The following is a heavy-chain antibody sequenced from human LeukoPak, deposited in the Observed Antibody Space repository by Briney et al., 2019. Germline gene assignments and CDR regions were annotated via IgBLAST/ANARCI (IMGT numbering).Heavy chain of an antibody. J-gene: IGHJ4*02. CDR2: ITPIFRTP. CDR1: GGTFSSTT. V-gene: IGHV1-69*13. Sequence: GASVKVSCKASGGTFSSTTINWVRQAPGQGLEWMGGITPIFRTPNYAQKFQGRVTITAVESMSTAYMELSSLRSEDTAVYYCARGWPAETTVVTPYNYWGQGTLVTVSS. CDR3: ARGWPAETTVVTPYNY. D-gene: IGHD2-21*02.